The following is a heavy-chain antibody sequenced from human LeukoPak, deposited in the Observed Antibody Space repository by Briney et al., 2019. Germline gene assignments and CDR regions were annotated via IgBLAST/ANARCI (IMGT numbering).Heavy chain of an antibody. CDR3: ARGGAYDYVWGSYRLVTPYNWFDP. V-gene: IGHV4-39*07. Sequence: SETLSLTCTVSGGSISSSSYYWGWIRQPPGKGLEWIGSIYYSGSTYYNPSLKSRVTISVDTSKNQFSLKLSSVTAADTAVYYCARGGAYDYVWGSYRLVTPYNWFDPWGQGTLVTVSS. D-gene: IGHD3-16*02. CDR2: IYYSGST. J-gene: IGHJ5*02. CDR1: GGSISSSSYY.